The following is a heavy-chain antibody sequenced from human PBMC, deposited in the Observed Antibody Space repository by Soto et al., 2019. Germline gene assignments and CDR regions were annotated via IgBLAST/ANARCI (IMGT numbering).Heavy chain of an antibody. D-gene: IGHD3-22*01. CDR3: AKGITMIVVVNPFDY. J-gene: IGHJ4*02. Sequence: EVQLLESGGGLVQPGGSLRLSGAASGFTFSSYAMSWVREAPGKGLEWVSAISGSGGSTYYADSVKGRFTISRDNSKNTLYLQMNSLRAEDTAVYYCAKGITMIVVVNPFDYWGQGTLVTVSS. CDR1: GFTFSSYA. CDR2: ISGSGGST. V-gene: IGHV3-23*01.